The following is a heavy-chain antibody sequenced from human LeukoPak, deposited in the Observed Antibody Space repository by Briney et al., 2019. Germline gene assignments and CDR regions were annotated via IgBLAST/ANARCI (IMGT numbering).Heavy chain of an antibody. V-gene: IGHV1-2*02. CDR1: GYTFTSYG. D-gene: IGHD6-19*01. CDR3: ARRAVAGIFNAFDI. CDR2: INPNSGGI. Sequence: ASVKVSCKASGYTFTSYGISWVRQAPGQGLEWMAWINPNSGGINYAQKFQGRVTMTRDTSISTAYMELSSLRSDDTAVYYCARRAVAGIFNAFDIWGQGTMVTVSS. J-gene: IGHJ3*02.